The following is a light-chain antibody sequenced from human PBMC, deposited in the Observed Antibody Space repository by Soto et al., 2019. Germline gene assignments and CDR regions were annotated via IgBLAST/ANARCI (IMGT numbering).Light chain of an antibody. V-gene: IGLV2-14*01. CDR3: SSYASSSPFV. CDR1: GSDVGGYKY. CDR2: DVS. J-gene: IGLJ1*01. Sequence: QSVRTQPASVSGSPGQSITISCTGTGSDVGGYKYVSWYQQLPGKAPKLMIYDVSYRPSGVSDRFSGSKSGNTASLIISGLQAEDEADYYCSSYASSSPFVFGTGTKVTVL.